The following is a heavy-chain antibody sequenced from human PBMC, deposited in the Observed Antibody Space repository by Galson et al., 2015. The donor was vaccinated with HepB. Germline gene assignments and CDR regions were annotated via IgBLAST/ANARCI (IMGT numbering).Heavy chain of an antibody. J-gene: IGHJ6*02. CDR2: ISAYNGNT. CDR1: GYTFTTYG. D-gene: IGHD5-18*01. Sequence: SVKVSCKASGYTFTTYGITWVRQAPGQGLEWMGWISAYNGNTNYAQKLQGRVTVTTDTSTTTAYMELRSLRSDDTAVYYCARFLNGYLDYWAQGTLVTVSTGSASAPTLYPLVSCVIYGMGVWGQGTTVTVSS. V-gene: IGHV1-18*01. CDR3: ARFLNGYLDYWAQGTLVTVSTGSASAPTLYPLVSCVIYGMGV.